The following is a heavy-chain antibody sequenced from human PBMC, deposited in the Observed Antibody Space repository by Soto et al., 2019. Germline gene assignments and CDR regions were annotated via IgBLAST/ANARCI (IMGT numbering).Heavy chain of an antibody. CDR3: ARVTVTTPYYYYGMDV. D-gene: IGHD4-4*01. J-gene: IGHJ6*02. V-gene: IGHV1-69*13. CDR2: IIPIFGTA. Sequence: SVKVSCKASGGTFSSYAISWVRQAPGQGLEWMGGIIPIFGTANYAQKFQGRVTITADESTSTAYMELSSLRSEDTAVYYCARVTVTTPYYYYGMDVWGRGTTVTVSS. CDR1: GGTFSSYA.